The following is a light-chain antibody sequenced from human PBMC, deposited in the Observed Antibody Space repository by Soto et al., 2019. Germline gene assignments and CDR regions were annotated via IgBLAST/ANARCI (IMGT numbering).Light chain of an antibody. Sequence: EIVMTQSPATLAVSPGERAALSCRASQSVSSNFAWYQQKPGQAPRLLIYGASSRATGTPARFSGSGSGKEFTLTISSLQSEDFAVYYCQQYNNWPYTCGLGTKLEMK. V-gene: IGKV3-15*01. J-gene: IGKJ2*01. CDR1: QSVSSN. CDR3: QQYNNWPYT. CDR2: GAS.